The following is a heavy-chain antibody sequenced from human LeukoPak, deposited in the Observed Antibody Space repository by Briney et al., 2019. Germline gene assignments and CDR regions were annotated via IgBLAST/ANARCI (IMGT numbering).Heavy chain of an antibody. J-gene: IGHJ4*02. Sequence: GGSLRLSCAASGFTFRSYGMHWVRQAPGKGLEWVAFIRYDGSNKYYADSVKGRFTISRDNSKNTLYLQMNSLRAKDTAVYYCAKGLDFYYYDSSGSDYWGQGTLVTVSS. D-gene: IGHD3-22*01. CDR3: AKGLDFYYYDSSGSDY. CDR2: IRYDGSNK. V-gene: IGHV3-30*02. CDR1: GFTFRSYG.